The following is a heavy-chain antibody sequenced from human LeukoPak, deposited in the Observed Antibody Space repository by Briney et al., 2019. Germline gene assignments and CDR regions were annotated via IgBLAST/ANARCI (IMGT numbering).Heavy chain of an antibody. J-gene: IGHJ4*02. D-gene: IGHD3-22*01. CDR3: ARGLLRLPIYYYDSSGPIDY. V-gene: IGHV4-34*01. Sequence: PSETLSLLCAVYGGSFRGYYWSWLRQPPGKGLEWIGEINHSGRTNYNPSLKSRVTISVDTSKNQFSLTLSSVTAADTAVYYCARGLLRLPIYYYDSSGPIDYWGQGTLVTVSS. CDR1: GGSFRGYY. CDR2: INHSGRT.